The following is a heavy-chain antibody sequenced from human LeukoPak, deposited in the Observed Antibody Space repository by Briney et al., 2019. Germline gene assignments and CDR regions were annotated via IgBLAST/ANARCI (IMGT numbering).Heavy chain of an antibody. J-gene: IGHJ4*02. CDR1: GFTFDDYA. Sequence: GGSLRLSCAASGFTFDDYAMHWVRQAPGKGLEWVSGISCNSGSIGYADSVKGRFTISRDNAKNSLYLQMNSLRAEDTALYYCAKDNSRRGYSYGCSDYWGQGTLVTVSS. D-gene: IGHD5-18*01. V-gene: IGHV3-9*01. CDR2: ISCNSGSI. CDR3: AKDNSRRGYSYGCSDY.